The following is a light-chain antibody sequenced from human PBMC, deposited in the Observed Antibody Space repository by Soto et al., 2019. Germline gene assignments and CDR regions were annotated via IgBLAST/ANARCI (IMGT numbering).Light chain of an antibody. Sequence: TQSPSALSASVGDTVTITCRASQTVGVRLAWYQHKPGQAPRLLIYEASNRAAGVPGRFSGTGSGTDFTLTITRLEPEDFAFYYCHQRQRWPRTFGQGTKVAIK. CDR2: EAS. CDR3: HQRQRWPRT. V-gene: IGKV3-11*01. J-gene: IGKJ1*01. CDR1: QTVGVR.